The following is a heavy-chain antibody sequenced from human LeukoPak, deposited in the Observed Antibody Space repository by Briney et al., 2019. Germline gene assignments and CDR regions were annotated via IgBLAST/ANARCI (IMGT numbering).Heavy chain of an antibody. Sequence: PSETLSLTCAVSGYSISSGYYWSWIRQPPGKGLEWIGYIYYSGSTYYNPSLKSRVTISVDTSKNQFSLKLSSVTAADTAVYYCARDSVGATRIDYWGQGTLVTVSS. V-gene: IGHV4-30-4*08. J-gene: IGHJ4*02. CDR3: ARDSVGATRIDY. CDR1: GYSISSGYY. D-gene: IGHD1-26*01. CDR2: IYYSGST.